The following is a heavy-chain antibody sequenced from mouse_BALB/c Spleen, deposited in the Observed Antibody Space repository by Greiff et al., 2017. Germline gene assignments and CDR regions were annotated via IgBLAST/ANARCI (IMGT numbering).Heavy chain of an antibody. Sequence: VQLQQSGPELVKPGASVKMSCKASGYTFTSYVMHWVKQKPGQGLEWIGYINPYNGDTFYNQKFKGKATLTVDKSSSTAHMELRSLASEDSAVYYCARYYGNYWGQGTTLTVSS. J-gene: IGHJ2*01. CDR2: INPYNGDT. CDR1: GYTFTSYV. V-gene: IGHV1-20*02. CDR3: ARYYGNY. D-gene: IGHD2-1*01.